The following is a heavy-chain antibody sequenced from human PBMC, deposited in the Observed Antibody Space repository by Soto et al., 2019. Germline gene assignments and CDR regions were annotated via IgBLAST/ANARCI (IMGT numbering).Heavy chain of an antibody. CDR2: VYHSGST. Sequence: PSETLSLTCAVSVVSIHNSHSSWAWIRQPPWKGLEFIVSVYHSGSTKDNPSLKSRVSLSVDTSTKQFSLKMTCVTDADTAMYFCTRAERFPRSWFDPWGQGTQVTVSS. CDR1: VVSIHNSHSS. V-gene: IGHV4-39*07. CDR3: TRAERFPRSWFDP. J-gene: IGHJ5*02. D-gene: IGHD3-10*01.